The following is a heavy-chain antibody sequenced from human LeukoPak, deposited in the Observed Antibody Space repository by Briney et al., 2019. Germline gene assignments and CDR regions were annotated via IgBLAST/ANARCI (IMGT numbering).Heavy chain of an antibody. CDR3: ARDQEEYYYDSSGYYWGFFDY. CDR2: IWYDGSNK. J-gene: IGHJ4*02. D-gene: IGHD3-22*01. Sequence: GGSLRLSCAASGFTFSSYGMHWVRQAPGKGLEWVAVIWYDGSNKYYADSVKGRFTISRDNSKNTLYLQMNSLRAEDTAVYYCARDQEEYYYDSSGYYWGFFDYWGQGTLVTVSS. V-gene: IGHV3-33*01. CDR1: GFTFSSYG.